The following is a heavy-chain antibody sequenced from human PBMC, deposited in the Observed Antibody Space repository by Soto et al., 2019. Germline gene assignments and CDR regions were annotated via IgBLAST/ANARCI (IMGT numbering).Heavy chain of an antibody. D-gene: IGHD3-10*01. CDR2: IYYSGST. CDR1: GGSITSGGSY. CDR3: ARDSYSGSGTYFRAYNWFDP. Sequence: PSETLSLTCTVSGGSITSGGSYWSWIRQHPGKGLEWIGYIYYSGSTYSNPSLKSRVTISFDTSKNQFSLKLSSVTAADTAVYYCARDSYSGSGTYFRAYNWFDPWGQGTLVTVSS. J-gene: IGHJ5*02. V-gene: IGHV4-31*03.